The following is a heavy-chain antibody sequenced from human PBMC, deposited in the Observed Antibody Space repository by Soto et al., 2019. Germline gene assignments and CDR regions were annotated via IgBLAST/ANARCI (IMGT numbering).Heavy chain of an antibody. V-gene: IGHV3-15*07. Sequence: GRSLRLSCAGSGFTFNDAWMNWVRQAPGKGLEWVGRIKSESDGGTTAYAAPVKGRFTISRDDSKNTAYLQMNSLRTEDTALYYCMTDRQYRPAYWGQGTQVTV. D-gene: IGHD3-16*02. J-gene: IGHJ4*02. CDR2: IKSESDGGTT. CDR3: MTDRQYRPAY. CDR1: GFTFNDAW.